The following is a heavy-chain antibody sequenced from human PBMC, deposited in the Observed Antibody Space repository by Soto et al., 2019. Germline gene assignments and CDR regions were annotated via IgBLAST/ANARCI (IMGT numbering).Heavy chain of an antibody. Sequence: LGESLKISCKGSGYSFTSYWIGWVRQMPGKGLEWMGIIYPGDSDTRYSPSFQGQVTISADKSISTAYLQWSSLKASDTAMYYCASTSAAGKYYYGMDGWGQGTMVTVSS. J-gene: IGHJ6*02. D-gene: IGHD6-13*01. CDR1: GYSFTSYW. CDR3: ASTSAAGKYYYGMDG. V-gene: IGHV5-51*01. CDR2: IYPGDSDT.